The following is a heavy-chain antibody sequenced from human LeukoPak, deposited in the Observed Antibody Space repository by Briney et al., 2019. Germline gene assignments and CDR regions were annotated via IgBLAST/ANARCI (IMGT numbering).Heavy chain of an antibody. J-gene: IGHJ4*02. CDR2: ISSSSSYI. D-gene: IGHD2-8*02. Sequence: GGSLRLSCAASGFTFRNYAMAWVRQAPGKGLEWVSSISSSSSYIYYADSVKGRFTISRDNAKNSLYLQMNSLRAEDTAVYYCAREQSGGYFDYWGQGTLVTVSS. CDR1: GFTFRNYA. V-gene: IGHV3-21*04. CDR3: AREQSGGYFDY.